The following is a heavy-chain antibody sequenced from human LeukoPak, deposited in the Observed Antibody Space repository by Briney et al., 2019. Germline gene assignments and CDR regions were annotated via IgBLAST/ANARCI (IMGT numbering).Heavy chain of an antibody. V-gene: IGHV3-64D*06. CDR1: GFTFSSYA. CDR2: ISSNGGST. CDR3: VKGRPVRRTVGIATTLFDD. D-gene: IGHD6-13*01. J-gene: IGHJ4*02. Sequence: PGRSLRLSCSASGFTFSSYAMHWVRHAPGKGLEYVSAISSNGGSTYYADSVKGRFTISRDNSKNTLYLQMRSLRDEDTAVYYCVKGRPVRRTVGIATTLFDDGRQRTLVTASS.